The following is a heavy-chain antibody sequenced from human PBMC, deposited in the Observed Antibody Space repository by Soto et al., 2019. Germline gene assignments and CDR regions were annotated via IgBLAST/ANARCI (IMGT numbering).Heavy chain of an antibody. CDR3: AHTLYDSRRCFHP. D-gene: IGHD3-3*01. Sequence: QITLKESGPTLVKPTQTLTLTCTFSGFSLTTSGVGVGWIRQPPGKALEWLGIIYWDDDKRYNPSLKNRLTITRDTSKNQVVLTMNNMDPVDRPTHFCAHTLYDSRRCFHPWGQGILVTVSS. CDR2: IYWDDDK. V-gene: IGHV2-5*02. J-gene: IGHJ5*02. CDR1: GFSLTTSGVG.